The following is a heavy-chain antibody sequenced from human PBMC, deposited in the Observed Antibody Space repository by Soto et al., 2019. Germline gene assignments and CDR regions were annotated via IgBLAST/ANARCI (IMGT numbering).Heavy chain of an antibody. CDR2: IYWDDDK. V-gene: IGHV2-5*02. J-gene: IGHJ6*02. Sequence: SGPTLVNPXQTLTLTCTFSGFSLSTSGVGVGWIRQPPGKALEWLALIYWDDDKRYSPSLKSRLTITKDTSKNQVVLTMTNMDPVDTATYYCANSPPYSGSYHGDYGMDVWGQGTTVTVSS. D-gene: IGHD1-26*01. CDR3: ANSPPYSGSYHGDYGMDV. CDR1: GFSLSTSGVG.